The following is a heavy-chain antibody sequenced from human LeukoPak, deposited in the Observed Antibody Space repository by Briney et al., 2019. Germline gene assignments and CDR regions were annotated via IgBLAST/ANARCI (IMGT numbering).Heavy chain of an antibody. CDR1: GFTFDDYA. Sequence: GRSLRLSCAASGFTFDDYAMHWVRQAPGKGLEWVSGISWNSGSIGYADSVKGRFTISRDNAKNSLYLQMNSLRAEDTALYYCAKDGGVWGQGTLVTVSS. CDR3: AKDGGV. CDR2: ISWNSGSI. V-gene: IGHV3-9*01. J-gene: IGHJ4*02.